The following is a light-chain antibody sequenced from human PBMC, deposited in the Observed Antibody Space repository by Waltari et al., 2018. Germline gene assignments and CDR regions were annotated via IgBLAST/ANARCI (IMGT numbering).Light chain of an antibody. V-gene: IGKV1-5*03. CDR1: QSISSS. CDR2: ETS. Sequence: DIQMTQSPSTLSAFVGDRVIITCRASQSISSSVAWYQQKPGKAPKLLIYETSTLQNGVPPRFSGSGSGTEFTLTISILQPYDFATYYCQQYRRFWTFGQGTKVELK. CDR3: QQYRRFWT. J-gene: IGKJ1*01.